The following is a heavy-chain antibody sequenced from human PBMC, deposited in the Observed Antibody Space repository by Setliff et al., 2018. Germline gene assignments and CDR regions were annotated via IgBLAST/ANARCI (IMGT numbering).Heavy chain of an antibody. CDR2: IHYAGTT. V-gene: IGHV4-59*08. CDR3: ARHVGTRSRGYNYHYYFMDV. CDR1: GGSVSGYY. Sequence: SETLSLTCTVSGGSVSGYYWSWIRQPPGKALEWIGYIHYAGTTFYNPSLKSRVTMSVDTSKNQFSLKLSSVTAADTAVYYCARHVGTRSRGYNYHYYFMDVWGKGTTVTVSS. J-gene: IGHJ6*03. D-gene: IGHD3-10*01.